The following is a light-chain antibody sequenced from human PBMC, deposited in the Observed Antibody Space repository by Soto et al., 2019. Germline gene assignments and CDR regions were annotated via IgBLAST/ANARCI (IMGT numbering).Light chain of an antibody. CDR1: QSVSSSY. CDR3: QQYGSSPPWT. CDR2: GAS. J-gene: IGKJ1*01. V-gene: IGKV3-20*01. Sequence: EIVLTQSPGTLSLSPGERATLSCRASQSVSSSYLAWYQQKPGQAPSLLIYGASSMATGIPDRFSGSGSGTDFTITISRLEPEDFAVYYCQQYGSSPPWTFGQGTKVEIK.